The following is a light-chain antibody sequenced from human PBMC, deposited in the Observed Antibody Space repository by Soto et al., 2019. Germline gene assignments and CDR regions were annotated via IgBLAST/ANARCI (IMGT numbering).Light chain of an antibody. CDR1: QGISNY. J-gene: IGKJ4*01. CDR3: QKYNGAPLT. Sequence: DIQMTQSPSSLSASVGDRVIITCRASQGISNYLAWYQQKPGKVPKLLIYAASTLQSGVPSRFSCSGSGTDFTLTISSLQPEDVAAYYCQKYNGAPLTFGGGTKVEIK. V-gene: IGKV1-27*01. CDR2: AAS.